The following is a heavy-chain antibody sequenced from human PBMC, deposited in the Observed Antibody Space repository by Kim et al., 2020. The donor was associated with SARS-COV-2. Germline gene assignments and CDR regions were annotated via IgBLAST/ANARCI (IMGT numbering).Heavy chain of an antibody. CDR2: IYSGGST. V-gene: IGHV3-53*04. CDR3: ARELEVVGGMEG. CDR1: GFTVSSNY. D-gene: IGHD3-22*01. J-gene: IGHJ6*02. Sequence: GGSLRLSCAASGFTVSSNYMSWVRQAPGKGLEWVSLIYSGGSTYYADSVKGRFTITRQNSKKTLYLQMKSLRTDATAVNYCARELEVVGGMEGGGQGAT.